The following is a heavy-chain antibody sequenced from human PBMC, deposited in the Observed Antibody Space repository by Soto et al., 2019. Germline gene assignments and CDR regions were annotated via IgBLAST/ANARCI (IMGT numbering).Heavy chain of an antibody. CDR1: GGTFSSYT. J-gene: IGHJ6*03. V-gene: IGHV1-69*02. CDR2: IIPILGIA. CDR3: ARRGYGAGSYYSYYYYYMDV. D-gene: IGHD3-10*01. Sequence: QVQLVQSGAEVKKPGSSVTVSCKASGGTFSSYTISWVRQAPGQGLEWMGRIIPILGIANYAQKFQGRVTITADKSTSTAYMELSSLRSEDTAVYYCARRGYGAGSYYSYYYYYMDVWGKGTTVTVSS.